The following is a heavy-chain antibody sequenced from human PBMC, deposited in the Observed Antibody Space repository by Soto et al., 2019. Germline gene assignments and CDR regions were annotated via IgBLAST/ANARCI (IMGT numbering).Heavy chain of an antibody. CDR3: ARQVCRGVAAAGYFDY. V-gene: IGHV3-30*04. J-gene: IGHJ4*02. Sequence: QVHLAESGGGVVQPGRSLRLSCAASGFTFSNYPMNWVRQAPGKGLEWVAVISYDGNTKHYADSVKGRCTISRDNHRNTLYQQINIRGDETTAVYYSARQVCRGVAAAGYFDYWGQGAQVTVSS. CDR1: GFTFSNYP. D-gene: IGHD2-15*01. CDR2: ISYDGNTK.